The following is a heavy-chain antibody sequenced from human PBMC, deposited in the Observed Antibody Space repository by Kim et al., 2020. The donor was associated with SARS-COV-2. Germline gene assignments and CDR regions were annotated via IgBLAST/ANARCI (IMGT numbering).Heavy chain of an antibody. D-gene: IGHD2-15*01. Sequence: GGSLRLFCEASGFTFTDYSMNWVRQAPGKGLEWVSSISSSLTYMYYADSVKGRFTISRDNAQTSLYLQMDSLRAEDTAAYYCARDGGSCSGGTGDYYYY. CDR3: ARDGGSCSGGTGDYYYY. V-gene: IGHV3-21*01. J-gene: IGHJ6*03. CDR1: GFTFTDYS. CDR2: ISSSLTYM.